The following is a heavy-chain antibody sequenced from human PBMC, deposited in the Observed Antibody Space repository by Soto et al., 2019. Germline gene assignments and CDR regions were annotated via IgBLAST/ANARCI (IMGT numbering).Heavy chain of an antibody. J-gene: IGHJ5*02. CDR3: AREYTAISHWFDP. V-gene: IGHV1-3*01. D-gene: IGHD2-2*02. Sequence: ASVKVSCKASGYTFTSYAIHWVRQAPGQRLEWMGWINAGNGNTKYSQKFQDRVTITRDTSASTAYMELSSLRSEDTAVYYCAREYTAISHWFDPWGQGTPVTVSS. CDR1: GYTFTSYA. CDR2: INAGNGNT.